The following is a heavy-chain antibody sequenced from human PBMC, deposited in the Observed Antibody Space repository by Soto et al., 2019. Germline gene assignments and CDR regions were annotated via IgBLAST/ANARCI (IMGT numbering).Heavy chain of an antibody. V-gene: IGHV4-61*08. Sequence: PSETLSLTCSVSGDSVSSGAYYWSWIRQPPGKGLEWIGYVYYSGSTSYNPSLETGVTISVDTSKNQFSLKLTSVTPADTAIYYCARVKRSTSRLDPWAQGTLVTVSS. CDR3: ARVKRSTSRLDP. J-gene: IGHJ5*02. CDR2: VYYSGST. D-gene: IGHD1-26*01. CDR1: GDSVSSGAYY.